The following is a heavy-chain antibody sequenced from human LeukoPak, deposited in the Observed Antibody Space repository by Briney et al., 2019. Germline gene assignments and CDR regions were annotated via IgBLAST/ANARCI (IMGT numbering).Heavy chain of an antibody. CDR1: GFTFSSYA. D-gene: IGHD6-13*01. CDR2: ISGSGGST. V-gene: IGHV3-23*01. J-gene: IGHJ4*02. Sequence: AGGSLRLSCAASGFTFSSYAMSWVRQAPGKGLEGVSAISGSGGSTYYADSVKGRFTISRDNSKNTLYLQMNSLRAEDTAVYYCAKGSSSWYYFDYWGQGTLVTVSS. CDR3: AKGSSSWYYFDY.